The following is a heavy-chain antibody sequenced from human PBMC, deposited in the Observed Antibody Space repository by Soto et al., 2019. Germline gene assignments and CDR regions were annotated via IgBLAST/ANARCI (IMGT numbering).Heavy chain of an antibody. CDR3: AKVVTAAILEIWFDP. J-gene: IGHJ5*02. CDR2: IYYSGST. V-gene: IGHV4-59*08. D-gene: IGHD2-2*01. CDR1: GGSISSYY. Sequence: SETLSLTCTVSGGSISSYYWSWIRQPPGKGLEWIGYIYYSGSTNYNPSLKSRVTISVDTSKSQFSLKLSSVTAADTAVYYCAKVVTAAILEIWFDPWGQGTLVTVSS.